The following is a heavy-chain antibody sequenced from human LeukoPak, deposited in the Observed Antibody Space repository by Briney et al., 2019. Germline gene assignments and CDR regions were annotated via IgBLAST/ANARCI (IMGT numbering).Heavy chain of an antibody. D-gene: IGHD2-21*01. J-gene: IGHJ3*02. CDR3: AKGGLWWGEAFDI. Sequence: GGSLRLSCAASGFTFSSSGMSWVRRAPGRGLEWVSGITGSGGNTYYADSVKGRFTISRDNSKNTLYLQMNSLRAEDTAVYYCAKGGLWWGEAFDIWGQGTMVTVSS. CDR2: ITGSGGNT. V-gene: IGHV3-23*01. CDR1: GFTFSSSG.